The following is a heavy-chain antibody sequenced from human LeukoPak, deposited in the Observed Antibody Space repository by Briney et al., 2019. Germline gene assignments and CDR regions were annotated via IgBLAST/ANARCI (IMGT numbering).Heavy chain of an antibody. V-gene: IGHV3-23*01. D-gene: IGHD6-19*01. CDR1: GFTFSSYG. CDR3: AKDHRGWYSMNWFDP. CDR2: ISGSGGST. J-gene: IGHJ5*02. Sequence: DPGGSLRLSCAASGFTFSSYGMSWVRQAPGKGLEWVSAISGSGGSTYYADSVKGRFTISRDNSKNTLYLQMNSLRAEDTAVYYCAKDHRGWYSMNWFDPWGQGTLVTVSS.